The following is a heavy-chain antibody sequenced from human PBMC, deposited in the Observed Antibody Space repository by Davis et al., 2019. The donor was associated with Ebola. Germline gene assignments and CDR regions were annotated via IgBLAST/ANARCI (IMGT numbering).Heavy chain of an antibody. Sequence: GESLKISCAASGFTFSSYAMSWVRQAPGKGLAWVSAISGRGGSTYYADSVKGRFTISRDNSKNTLYLQMNSLRAEDTAVYYCAKARSGSYFDYWGQGTLVTVSS. J-gene: IGHJ4*02. CDR3: AKARSGSYFDY. D-gene: IGHD1-26*01. CDR1: GFTFSSYA. CDR2: ISGRGGST. V-gene: IGHV3-23*01.